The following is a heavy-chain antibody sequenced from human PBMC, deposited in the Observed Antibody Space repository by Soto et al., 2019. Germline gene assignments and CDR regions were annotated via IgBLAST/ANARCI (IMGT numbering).Heavy chain of an antibody. Sequence: QVQLVQSGAEVKKPGASVKVSCTASGYTLTNYAIHWVRQAPGQRLEWMGWITAGNANTKYSQKFQGRVTITGDTSASTAYMELSSLRSEDTAVYYCALNPYGDYGINYYFEYWGQGTLVTVSS. J-gene: IGHJ4*02. CDR1: GYTLTNYA. V-gene: IGHV1-3*01. D-gene: IGHD4-17*01. CDR2: ITAGNANT. CDR3: ALNPYGDYGINYYFEY.